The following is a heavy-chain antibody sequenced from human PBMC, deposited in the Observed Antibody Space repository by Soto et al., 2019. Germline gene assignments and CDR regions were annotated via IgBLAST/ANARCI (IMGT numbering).Heavy chain of an antibody. CDR3: AKDFRSDYSGSYGYWFDP. V-gene: IGHV3-11*01. CDR1: GFAFSDYY. J-gene: IGHJ5*02. D-gene: IGHD1-26*01. Sequence: PGGSLRLSCEASGFAFSDYYMAWIRQTPGKGLEWISYISVSSYTTYYADSVKGRFTISRDNAKNSLYLQMNSLRAEDTALYYCAKDFRSDYSGSYGYWFDPWGQGTLVTVSS. CDR2: ISVSSYTT.